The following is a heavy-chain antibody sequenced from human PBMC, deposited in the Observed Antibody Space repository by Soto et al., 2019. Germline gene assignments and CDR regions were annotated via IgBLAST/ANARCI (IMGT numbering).Heavy chain of an antibody. D-gene: IGHD3-3*01. CDR3: AKGYYDFWSGYYRRLGQYDAFDI. J-gene: IGHJ3*02. V-gene: IGHV3-23*01. Sequence: GGSLRLSCAASGFTFSSYAMSWVRQAPGKGLEWVSAISGSGGSTYYAASVKGRFTISRDNSKNTLYLQMNSLRAEDTAVYYCAKGYYDFWSGYYRRLGQYDAFDIWGQGTMVTVSS. CDR2: ISGSGGST. CDR1: GFTFSSYA.